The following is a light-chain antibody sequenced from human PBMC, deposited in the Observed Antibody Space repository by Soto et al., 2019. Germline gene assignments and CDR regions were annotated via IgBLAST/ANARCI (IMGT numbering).Light chain of an antibody. CDR1: QYISSK. V-gene: IGKV3-20*01. CDR3: QQYGDSPWT. J-gene: IGKJ1*01. CDR2: GAS. Sequence: VLTQSPDTLSLSPGETATLSCRADQYISSKLAWYQLKPGQAPRLLFSGASSRATDTPDRFSGSGFGTDFSLIISGLETEDFAMYYCQQYGDSPWTFGQGTRVDLK.